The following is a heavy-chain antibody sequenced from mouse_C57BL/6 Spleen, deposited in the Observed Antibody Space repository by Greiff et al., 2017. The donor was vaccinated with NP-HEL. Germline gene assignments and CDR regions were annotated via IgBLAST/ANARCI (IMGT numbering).Heavy chain of an antibody. CDR2: ISYDGSN. Sequence: EVKLVESGPGLVKPSQSLSLTCSVTGYSITSGYYWNWIRQFPGNKLEWMGYISYDGSNNYNPSLKNRISITRDTSKNQFFLKLNSVTTEDTATYYCARVDYWFAYWGQGTLVTVSA. CDR1: GYSITSGYY. V-gene: IGHV3-6*01. CDR3: ARVDYWFAY. D-gene: IGHD2-4*01. J-gene: IGHJ3*01.